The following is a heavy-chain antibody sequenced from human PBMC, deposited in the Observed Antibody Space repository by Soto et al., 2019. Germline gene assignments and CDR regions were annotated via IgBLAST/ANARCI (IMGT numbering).Heavy chain of an antibody. Sequence: SETLSLTCAVYGGSFSGYYWSWIRQPPGKGLEWIGEINHSGSANYNPSLKSRVTISVDTSKNQFSLKLSSVTAADTAIYYCAGDIRSGSYRFDYWGQGTLVT. V-gene: IGHV4-34*01. D-gene: IGHD1-26*01. CDR1: GGSFSGYY. J-gene: IGHJ4*02. CDR2: INHSGSA. CDR3: AGDIRSGSYRFDY.